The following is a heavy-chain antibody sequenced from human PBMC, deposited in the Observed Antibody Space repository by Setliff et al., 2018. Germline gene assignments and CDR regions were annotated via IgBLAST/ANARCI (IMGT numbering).Heavy chain of an antibody. V-gene: IGHV1-18*01. CDR1: GYTFTNYG. CDR3: SRLVRFCTRTSCQRLSGGEF. J-gene: IGHJ4*02. D-gene: IGHD2-8*01. Sequence: ASVKVSCKTSGYTFTNYGITWVRQAPGQGLEWMGWINNYSFKTNYPQKFLGRVTVTTDTSTGTAYMELGSLTSDDTAIYYCSRLVRFCTRTSCQRLSGGEFWGQGTRVTVSS. CDR2: INNYSFKT.